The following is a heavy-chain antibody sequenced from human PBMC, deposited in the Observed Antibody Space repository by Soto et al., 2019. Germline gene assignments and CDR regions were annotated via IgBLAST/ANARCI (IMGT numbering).Heavy chain of an antibody. D-gene: IGHD2-8*01. Sequence: GGSLRLSCVASTFTINTYSLNWVRQAPGKGLEWVSSITSGSSFIDYADSVKGRFTLSRDDAKNSLFLQMSSLRADDTAVYYCARSQRNGAMDVWGQGTTVTVSS. CDR2: ITSGSSFI. J-gene: IGHJ6*02. CDR1: TFTINTYS. V-gene: IGHV3-21*01. CDR3: ARSQRNGAMDV.